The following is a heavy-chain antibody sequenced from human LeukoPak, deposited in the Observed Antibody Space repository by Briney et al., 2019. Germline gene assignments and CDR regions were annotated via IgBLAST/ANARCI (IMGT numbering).Heavy chain of an antibody. J-gene: IGHJ4*02. V-gene: IGHV3-23*01. CDR2: ISGSGGST. CDR1: GFTFSSYD. CDR3: AKYPRANYDSSGYYFVY. D-gene: IGHD3-22*01. Sequence: GGSLRLSCAASGFTFSSYDMSWVRQAPGKGREWVSAISGSGGSTYYADSVKGRFTISRDNSKHTLYLQMTSLRAEHTAVYYCAKYPRANYDSSGYYFVYCGQGTLVTVSS.